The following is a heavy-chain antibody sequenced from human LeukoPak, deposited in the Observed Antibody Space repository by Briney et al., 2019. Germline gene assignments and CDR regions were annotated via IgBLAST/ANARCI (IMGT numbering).Heavy chain of an antibody. J-gene: IGHJ4*02. V-gene: IGHV3-53*01. CDR1: GFTVSSNY. CDR2: IYSVGST. D-gene: IGHD4-23*01. Sequence: PGGSLRLSCAASGFTVSSNYMSWVRQAPGEGLEWVSVIYSVGSTYYADSVKGRITISRDNSKNTLYLQMNSLRAEDTAVYYCARDRDYGGFDYWGQGTLVTVSS. CDR3: ARDRDYGGFDY.